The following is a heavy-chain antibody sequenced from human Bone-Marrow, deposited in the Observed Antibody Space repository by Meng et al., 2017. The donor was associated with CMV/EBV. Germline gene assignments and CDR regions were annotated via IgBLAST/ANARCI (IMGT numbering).Heavy chain of an antibody. V-gene: IGHV3-30*02. CDR1: GFTFSSYG. CDR2: IRYDGSKK. Sequence: GGSLRLSCAASGFTFSSYGMHWVRQAPGKGLEWVAFIRYDGSKKYYADSVKGRFTISRNNSENMVYVQMNSLRAEDTAVYYCAKSYYGSGSNPIDYWGQGTLVTVSS. J-gene: IGHJ4*02. D-gene: IGHD3-10*01. CDR3: AKSYYGSGSNPIDY.